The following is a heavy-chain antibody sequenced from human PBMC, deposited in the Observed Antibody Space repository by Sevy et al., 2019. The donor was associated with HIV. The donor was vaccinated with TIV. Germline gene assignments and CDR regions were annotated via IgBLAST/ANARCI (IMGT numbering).Heavy chain of an antibody. CDR3: ARQGTDIVVVPAAEKKTELNWFDP. V-gene: IGHV4-39*01. J-gene: IGHJ5*02. CDR1: GGSISSSSYY. CDR2: IYYSGST. Sequence: SETLSLTCTVSGGSISSSSYYWGWIRQPPGKGLEWIGSIYYSGSTYYNPSLKSRVTISVDTSKNQFSLKLGSVPAADTAVYYCARQGTDIVVVPAAEKKTELNWFDPWGQGTLVTVSS. D-gene: IGHD2-2*01.